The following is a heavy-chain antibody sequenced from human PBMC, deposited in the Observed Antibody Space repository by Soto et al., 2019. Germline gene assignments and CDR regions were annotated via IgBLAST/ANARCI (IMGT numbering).Heavy chain of an antibody. CDR1: GSTSEHFA. CDR3: ALGAPYIVILLSAIRFDF. CDR2: MSWDRVTF. V-gene: IGHV3-9*02. J-gene: IGHJ4*02. Sequence: GGSLRLSCVASGSTSEHFAMHWVRQSPGKALEWVSGMSWDRVTFGYADSVQGRFTISRDHAKNSVALQMDSLRPGAPAVNYCALGAPYIVILLSAIRFDFWGQGTMVTVYS. D-gene: IGHD3-16*02.